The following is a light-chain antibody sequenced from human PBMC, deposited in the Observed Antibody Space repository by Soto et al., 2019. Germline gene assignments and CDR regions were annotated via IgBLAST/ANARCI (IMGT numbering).Light chain of an antibody. Sequence: QSVLTQPPSVSGAPGQRVTISCTGSSSNIGAGYDVHWYQQFPGTAPRLLIYSYNNRPSGVPDRFSGSKSGTSASLAITGLQAEDEADYYCPSYDSTPSASTYVFGTGTKVTVL. CDR1: SSNIGAGYD. CDR3: PSYDSTPSASTYV. V-gene: IGLV1-40*01. CDR2: SYN. J-gene: IGLJ1*01.